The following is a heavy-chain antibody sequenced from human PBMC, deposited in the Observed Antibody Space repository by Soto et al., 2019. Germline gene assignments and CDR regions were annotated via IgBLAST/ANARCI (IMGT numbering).Heavy chain of an antibody. CDR2: INHSGST. D-gene: IGHD2-15*01. CDR3: ARGLICSGGSCSDFDY. Sequence: SETLSLTCAVYGGSFSGYYWSCIRQPPGKGLEWIGEINHSGSTNYNPPLKSRVTISVDTSKNQFSLKLSSVTAADTAVYYCARGLICSGGSCSDFDYWGQGTLVTVSS. J-gene: IGHJ4*02. CDR1: GGSFSGYY. V-gene: IGHV4-34*01.